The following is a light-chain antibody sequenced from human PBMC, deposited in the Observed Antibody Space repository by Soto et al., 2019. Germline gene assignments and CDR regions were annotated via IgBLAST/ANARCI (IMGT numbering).Light chain of an antibody. Sequence: EIVLTQSTGTLSLSPGERSTLSCSASQSVSSSYLAWYQQKPGQAPRLLIYDASSRATGIPDRFSGSGSGTDFTLTISRLEPEDFAVYYCQQYGSSPRTFGQGTKVDIK. CDR1: QSVSSSY. CDR2: DAS. V-gene: IGKV3-20*01. CDR3: QQYGSSPRT. J-gene: IGKJ1*01.